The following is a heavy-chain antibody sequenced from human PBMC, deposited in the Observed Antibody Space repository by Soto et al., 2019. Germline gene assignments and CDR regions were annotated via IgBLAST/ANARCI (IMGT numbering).Heavy chain of an antibody. CDR2: INPNFGGT. D-gene: IGHD4-17*01. V-gene: IGHV1-2*02. CDR1: GYTFTGYY. J-gene: IGHJ4*02. Sequence: PGASVKVSCKASGYTFTGYYLHWVRQAPGQGLEWMGWINPNFGGTNYAQKFQGRVTMTRDTSIATAYMELSRLRSDDTAVYYCAREDYGDYPFDYWGQGTLVTVAS. CDR3: AREDYGDYPFDY.